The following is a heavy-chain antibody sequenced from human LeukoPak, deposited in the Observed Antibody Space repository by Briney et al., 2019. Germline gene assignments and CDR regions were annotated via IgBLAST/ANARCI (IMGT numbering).Heavy chain of an antibody. Sequence: QPGESLRLSCAASGFTFSSYWMHWVRQVPGKGLVWVSGIKTDGSSTNYADSVKGRSTISRDNARNTLYLQMNSLRAEDTAVYYCARGTYGGNFYFDNWGQGTLVTVSS. J-gene: IGHJ4*02. CDR2: IKTDGSST. V-gene: IGHV3-74*01. CDR1: GFTFSSYW. D-gene: IGHD4-23*01. CDR3: ARGTYGGNFYFDN.